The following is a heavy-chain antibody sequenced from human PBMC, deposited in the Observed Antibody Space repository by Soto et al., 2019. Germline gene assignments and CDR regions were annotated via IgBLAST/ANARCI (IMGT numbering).Heavy chain of an antibody. CDR3: ARSGASVAAAGTENWFFDL. V-gene: IGHV1-3*04. Sequence: QVQLVQSGAEVKKPGASVKVSCEASGYTFVTYPIHWVRQAPGQRLEWMGWINTDNGKTKYSQKFQGRVTITRDTSANTAFMELSSLTSEDTSVYYCARSGASVAAAGTENWFFDLWGRGTLVTVSS. CDR2: INTDNGKT. CDR1: GYTFVTYP. D-gene: IGHD6-13*01. J-gene: IGHJ2*01.